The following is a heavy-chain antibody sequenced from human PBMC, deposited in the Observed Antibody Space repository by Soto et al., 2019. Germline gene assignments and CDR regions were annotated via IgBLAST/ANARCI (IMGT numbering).Heavy chain of an antibody. J-gene: IGHJ4*02. Sequence: PGGSLRLSCAASGFTFSDYYMSWIRQAPGKGLEWVSYISSSSSYTNYADSVKGRFTISRDNAKNSLYLQMNSLRAEDTAVYYCARDRLQGAYSRSWYGNDYWGQGTLVTVSS. D-gene: IGHD6-13*01. V-gene: IGHV3-11*06. CDR2: ISSSSSYT. CDR1: GFTFSDYY. CDR3: ARDRLQGAYSRSWYGNDY.